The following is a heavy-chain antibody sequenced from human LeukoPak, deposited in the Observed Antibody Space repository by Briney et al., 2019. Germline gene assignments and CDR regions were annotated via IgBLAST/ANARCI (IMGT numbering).Heavy chain of an antibody. J-gene: IGHJ6*03. Sequence: ASVKVSCKASGYTFTSYGISWVRQAPGQGLEWMGWISAYNGNTNYAQKLQGRVTMTTDTSTSTAYMELRSLRSGDTAVYYCARDLREAARPWYYYYYYYMDVWGKGTTVTVSS. CDR2: ISAYNGNT. CDR3: ARDLREAARPWYYYYYYYMDV. D-gene: IGHD6-6*01. V-gene: IGHV1-18*01. CDR1: GYTFTSYG.